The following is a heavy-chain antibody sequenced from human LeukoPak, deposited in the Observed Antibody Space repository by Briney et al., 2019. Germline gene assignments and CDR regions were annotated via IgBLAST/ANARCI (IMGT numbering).Heavy chain of an antibody. Sequence: GGSLRLSCAASGFTFSHFWMHWVRQAPGKGLEYVSAISTDGSRTYYGNSVKGRFTVSRDNSKNTVYLQMDSLRGEDMAAYYCARGVAITWTGSYSSGWNDALDIWGQGTMVTVS. J-gene: IGHJ3*02. D-gene: IGHD6-19*01. V-gene: IGHV3-64*01. CDR3: ARGVAITWTGSYSSGWNDALDI. CDR1: GFTFSHFW. CDR2: ISTDGSRT.